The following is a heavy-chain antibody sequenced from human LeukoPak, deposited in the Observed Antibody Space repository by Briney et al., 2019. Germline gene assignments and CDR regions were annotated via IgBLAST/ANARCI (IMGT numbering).Heavy chain of an antibody. CDR3: LVAGTPGGYYYYGMDV. Sequence: LPGGSLRLSCAASGFTFSSYAMHWVRQAPGKGLEWVAVISYDGSNKYYADSVKGRFTISRDNSKDTLYLQMNSLRAEDTAVYYCLVAGTPGGYYYYGMDVWGQGTTVTVSS. V-gene: IGHV3-30-3*01. J-gene: IGHJ6*02. CDR1: GFTFSSYA. CDR2: ISYDGSNK. D-gene: IGHD6-19*01.